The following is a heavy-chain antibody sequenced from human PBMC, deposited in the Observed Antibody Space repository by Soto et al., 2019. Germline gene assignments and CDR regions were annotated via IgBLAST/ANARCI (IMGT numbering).Heavy chain of an antibody. Sequence: QVQLQESGPGLVKPSETLSLTCNVFGGSISNGDYYWSWIRQPPGKGLQYIGYIYYGGNTNSNPSHKTRLTMSIDRHATHLSLTLTSVTTVDTGVYYCARVSAHYYYGVDVWGQGTKLIVSS. V-gene: IGHV4-30-4*01. J-gene: IGHJ6*02. CDR2: IYYGGNT. CDR1: GGSISNGDYY. CDR3: ARVSAHYYYGVDV.